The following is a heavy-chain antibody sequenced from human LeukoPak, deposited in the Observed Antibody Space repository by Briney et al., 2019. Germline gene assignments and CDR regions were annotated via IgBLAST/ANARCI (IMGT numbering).Heavy chain of an antibody. CDR2: ISSSSYI. CDR1: GFTFSSYS. CDR3: ARQGVGLEYYDFWSGYWPFYYMDV. D-gene: IGHD3-3*01. V-gene: IGHV3-21*01. J-gene: IGHJ6*03. Sequence: SGGSLRLSCAASGFTFSSYSMNWVRQAPGKGLEWVSSISSSSYIYYADSVKGRFTISRDNAKNSLYLQMNSLRAEDTAVYYCARQGVGLEYYDFWSGYWPFYYMDVWGKGTTVTVSS.